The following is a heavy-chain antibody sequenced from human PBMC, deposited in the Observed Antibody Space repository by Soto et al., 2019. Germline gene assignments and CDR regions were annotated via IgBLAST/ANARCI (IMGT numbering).Heavy chain of an antibody. J-gene: IGHJ4*02. CDR2: ISDYNGDT. Sequence: RASVKVSCKASGYTFTDYGITWVRQAPGQGLEWIGWISDYNGDTKYAQKFQGRVTMTTDTSTSTAYMDLRSLRSDDTAVYYCAKIYYYHNPGPPFDYWVQGTLVTVSS. CDR3: AKIYYYHNPGPPFDY. D-gene: IGHD3-22*01. CDR1: GYTFTDYG. V-gene: IGHV1-18*01.